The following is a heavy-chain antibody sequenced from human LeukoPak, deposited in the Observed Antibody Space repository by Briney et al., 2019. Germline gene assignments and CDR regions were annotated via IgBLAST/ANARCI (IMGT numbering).Heavy chain of an antibody. Sequence: GGSLRLSCAASGFTFDESGMSWVPQAPEKGLERVSAISGSGGSTYYADSVKGRFTISRDNSKNTLYLQMNSPRDKDTADYHCANRSSSWDPFDYWGQGTLVTVSS. CDR1: GFTFDESG. CDR3: ANRSSSWDPFDY. D-gene: IGHD6-13*01. V-gene: IGHV3-23*01. J-gene: IGHJ4*02. CDR2: ISGSGGST.